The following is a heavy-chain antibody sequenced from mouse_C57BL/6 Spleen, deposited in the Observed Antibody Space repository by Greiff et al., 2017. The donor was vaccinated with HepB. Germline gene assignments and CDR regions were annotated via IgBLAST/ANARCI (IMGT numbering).Heavy chain of an antibody. J-gene: IGHJ2*01. V-gene: IGHV5-17*01. D-gene: IGHD1-1*01. CDR3: ATNYYGSSAFDY. CDR2: ISSGSSTI. CDR1: GFTFSDYG. Sequence: EVKLMESGGGLVKPGGSLKLSCAASGFTFSDYGMHWVRQAPEKGLEWVAYISSGSSTIYYADTVKGRFTISRDTAKNTLFLQMTSLRSEDTAMYYCATNYYGSSAFDYWGQGTTLTVSS.